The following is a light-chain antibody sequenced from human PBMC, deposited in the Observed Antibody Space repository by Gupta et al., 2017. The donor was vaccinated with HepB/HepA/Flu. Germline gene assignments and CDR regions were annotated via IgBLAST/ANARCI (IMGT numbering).Light chain of an antibody. V-gene: IGLV10-54*04. J-gene: IGLJ2*01. Sequence: QAGLTQPPSVSKGLRQTATLTCTGNSNNVGNQGAAWLQQHQGHPPKLLSYKNNNRPSGIPERFSASRSGNTATLTITGLQPEDEADYYCPAWDSSLSAQVFGGGTKLTVL. CDR1: SNNVGNQG. CDR2: KNN. CDR3: PAWDSSLSAQV.